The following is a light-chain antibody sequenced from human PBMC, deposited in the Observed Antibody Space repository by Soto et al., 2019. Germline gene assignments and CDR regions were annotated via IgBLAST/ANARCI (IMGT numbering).Light chain of an antibody. CDR3: HQYGSSPYT. Sequence: EIGLTQSPGTLSLSPGERATLSCSASHSVSASYLAWYQQKPGQAPRLLIYGASQRAAGAPDRFSGTGSGTNFTLTISRLEPEDFAVYYCHQYGSSPYTFGQGTKLDIK. V-gene: IGKV3-20*01. CDR1: HSVSASY. J-gene: IGKJ2*01. CDR2: GAS.